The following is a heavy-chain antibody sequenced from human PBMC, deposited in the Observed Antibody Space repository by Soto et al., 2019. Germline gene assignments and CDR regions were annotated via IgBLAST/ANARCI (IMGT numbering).Heavy chain of an antibody. D-gene: IGHD2-2*01. Sequence: SETLSLTCAVYGGSFSGYYWSWIRQPPGKGLEWIGEINHSGSTNYNPSLKSRVTISVDTSKNQFSLKLSSVTAADTAVYYCARGRIVVVLAARHNWFDPWGQGTLVTVS. V-gene: IGHV4-34*01. J-gene: IGHJ5*02. CDR3: ARGRIVVVLAARHNWFDP. CDR2: INHSGST. CDR1: GGSFSGYY.